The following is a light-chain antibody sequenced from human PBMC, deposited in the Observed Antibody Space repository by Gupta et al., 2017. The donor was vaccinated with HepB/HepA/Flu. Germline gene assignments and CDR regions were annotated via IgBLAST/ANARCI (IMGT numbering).Light chain of an antibody. CDR3: AAWDDSLNGYV. J-gene: IGLJ1*01. CDR2: SNN. V-gene: IGLV1-44*01. CDR1: SSNLGSNT. Sequence: QSVLTPPPSASGTPGQRVTISCSGSSSNLGSNTVNWYHQLPVTAPKLLIYSNNQRPSGVPDRFSGSKSGTSASLAISGLQAEDEADYYCAAWDDSLNGYVFGTGTKVTVL.